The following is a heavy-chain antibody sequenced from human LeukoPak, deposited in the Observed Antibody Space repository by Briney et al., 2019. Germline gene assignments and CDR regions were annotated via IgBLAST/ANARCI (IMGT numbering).Heavy chain of an antibody. CDR3: ASTYDIRGVAHFDY. V-gene: IGHV1-69*04. CDR2: IIPILGMA. J-gene: IGHJ4*02. CDR1: GGTLSSYA. D-gene: IGHD3-10*01. Sequence: SVKVSCKASGGTLSSYAISWVRQAPGQGLEWMGRIIPILGMANYAQKFQGRVTITADKSTSTAYMELSSLRSEDTAVYYCASTYDIRGVAHFDYWGQGTLVTVSS.